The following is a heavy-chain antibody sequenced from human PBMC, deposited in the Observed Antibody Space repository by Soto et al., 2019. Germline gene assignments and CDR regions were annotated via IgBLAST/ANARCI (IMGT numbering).Heavy chain of an antibody. V-gene: IGHV3-33*01. CDR1: GFTFSSYG. CDR2: IWYDGSNK. J-gene: IGHJ2*01. Sequence: QVQLVESGGGVVQPGRSLRLSCAASGFTFSSYGMHWVRQAPGKGLEWVAVIWYDGSNKYYADSVKGRFTISRDNSKNTLYLQMNSLRAEDTAVYYCARGSGPGDYDWYFDLWRRGTLVTVSS. CDR3: ARGSGPGDYDWYFDL. D-gene: IGHD4-17*01.